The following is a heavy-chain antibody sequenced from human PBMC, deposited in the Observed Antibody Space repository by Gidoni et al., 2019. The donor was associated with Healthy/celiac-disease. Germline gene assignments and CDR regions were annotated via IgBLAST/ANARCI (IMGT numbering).Heavy chain of an antibody. D-gene: IGHD6-13*01. CDR2: IYTSGST. CDR3: ARDTVYSSTRYFDY. Sequence: QVQLQESGPGLVKPSQTLSLTCTVSGGSISSGSYYWSWIRQPAGKGLEWIGRIYTSGSTNYNPSLKSRVTISVDTSKNQFSLKLSSVTAADTAVYYCARDTVYSSTRYFDYWGQGTLVTVSS. V-gene: IGHV4-61*02. J-gene: IGHJ4*02. CDR1: GGSISSGSYY.